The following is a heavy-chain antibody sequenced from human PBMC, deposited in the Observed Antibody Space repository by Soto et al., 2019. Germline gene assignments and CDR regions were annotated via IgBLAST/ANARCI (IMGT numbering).Heavy chain of an antibody. CDR1: GFTFTMYS. V-gene: IGHV3-48*02. D-gene: IGHD7-27*01. CDR2: ISNTRGTI. CDR3: ARGNWGSSDY. J-gene: IGHJ4*02. Sequence: EVQLVESGGGLVQPGGSLRLSCVASGFTFTMYSMNWVRQAPGKGLEWVTYISNTRGTIYYADCVKGRFTVSRDNAKTSVYLHMDSLRDEDTAVYYCARGNWGSSDYWGQGTLVTVSS.